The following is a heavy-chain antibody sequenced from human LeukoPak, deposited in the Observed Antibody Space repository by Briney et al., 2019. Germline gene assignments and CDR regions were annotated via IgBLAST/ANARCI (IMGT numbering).Heavy chain of an antibody. V-gene: IGHV4-59*01. Sequence: SETLSLTCTVSGGSISSYYWSWIRQPPGKGLEWIGYIYYSGSTNYNPSLKSRVTISVDTSKNQFSPKLSSVTAADTAVYYCARSLYYYGSDSFDIWGQGTMVTGSS. CDR3: ARSLYYYGSDSFDI. J-gene: IGHJ3*02. CDR2: IYYSGST. D-gene: IGHD3-10*01. CDR1: GGSISSYY.